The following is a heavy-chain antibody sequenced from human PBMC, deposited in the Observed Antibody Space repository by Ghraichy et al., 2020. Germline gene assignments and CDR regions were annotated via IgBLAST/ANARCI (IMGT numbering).Heavy chain of an antibody. CDR3: ASLDCSSTSCYLGYYFDC. D-gene: IGHD2-2*01. V-gene: IGHV4-39*01. Sequence: GSLRLSCSVSGASISGTGFYWGWIRQPPGKGLEWIGNIYYIGRTHYKPSLESRVTISVDTPKNQFSLKLSSVTASDTAFYYCASLDCSSTSCYLGYYFDCWGQGTLVTVSS. J-gene: IGHJ4*02. CDR1: GASISGTGFY. CDR2: IYYIGRT.